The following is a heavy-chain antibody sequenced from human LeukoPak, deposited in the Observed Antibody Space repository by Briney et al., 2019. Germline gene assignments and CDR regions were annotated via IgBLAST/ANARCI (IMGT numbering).Heavy chain of an antibody. Sequence: PGESLRLSCAASGFTFSSYGMHWVRQAPGKGLEWVAVISYDGSNKYYADSVKGRFTISRDNSKNTLYLQMNSLRAEDTAVYYCAKRGDQLSGMDVWGQGTTVTVSS. V-gene: IGHV3-30*18. CDR1: GFTFSSYG. CDR3: AKRGDQLSGMDV. CDR2: ISYDGSNK. D-gene: IGHD7-27*01. J-gene: IGHJ6*02.